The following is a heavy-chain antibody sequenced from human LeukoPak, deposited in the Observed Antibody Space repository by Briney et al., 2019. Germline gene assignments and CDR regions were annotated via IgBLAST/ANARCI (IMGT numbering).Heavy chain of an antibody. CDR3: ATGGGVGLPFDY. CDR2: FDPEDGET. Sequence: GASVTVSCKVSGYTLTELSMHWVRQAPGKGLEWMGGFDPEDGETIYAQKFQGRVTMTEDTSTDTAYMELSSLRSEDTAVYYCATGGGVGLPFDYWGQGTLVTVSS. J-gene: IGHJ4*02. CDR1: GYTLTELS. V-gene: IGHV1-24*01. D-gene: IGHD5-12*01.